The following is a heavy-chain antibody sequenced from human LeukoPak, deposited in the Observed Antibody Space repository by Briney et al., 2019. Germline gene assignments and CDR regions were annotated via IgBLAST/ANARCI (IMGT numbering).Heavy chain of an antibody. CDR1: GFTFSTYS. Sequence: PGGSLRLSCAASGFTFSTYSMNWVRQAPGKGLEWVSSIGSSSSSIYYADSVKGRFTISRDNAKNSLYLQMNSLRAEDTAVYYCAREGNGYISEAFDIWGQGTMVTVSS. CDR3: AREGNGYISEAFDI. D-gene: IGHD5-24*01. J-gene: IGHJ3*02. CDR2: IGSSSSSI. V-gene: IGHV3-21*01.